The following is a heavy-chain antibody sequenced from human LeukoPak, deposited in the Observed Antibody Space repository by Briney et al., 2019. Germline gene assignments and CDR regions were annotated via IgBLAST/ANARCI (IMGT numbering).Heavy chain of an antibody. Sequence: ASVKVSRKASGYTFTSYGISWVRQAPGQGLEWMGWISAYNGNTNYAQKLQGRVTMTTDTSTSTAYMELRSLRSDDTAVYYCARVVTYYYGSGSYYHNWFDPWGQGTLVIVSS. D-gene: IGHD3-10*01. CDR3: ARVVTYYYGSGSYYHNWFDP. CDR2: ISAYNGNT. J-gene: IGHJ5*02. CDR1: GYTFTSYG. V-gene: IGHV1-18*01.